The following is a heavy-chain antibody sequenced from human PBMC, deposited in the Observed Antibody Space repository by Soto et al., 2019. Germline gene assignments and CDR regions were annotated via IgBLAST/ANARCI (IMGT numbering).Heavy chain of an antibody. Sequence: QVQLVQSGAEVKKPGSSGKVSCKASGGTFSSYAISWVRQAPGHGLEWMGGIITIFGTANYAQKFQGRVTITSDKSTSTAYMELSSLRAADTSVYYCARHVPAAGYYYGMDVWGQGTTVTVSS. J-gene: IGHJ6*02. V-gene: IGHV1-69*14. CDR2: IITIFGTA. D-gene: IGHD2-2*01. CDR1: GGTFSSYA. CDR3: ARHVPAAGYYYGMDV.